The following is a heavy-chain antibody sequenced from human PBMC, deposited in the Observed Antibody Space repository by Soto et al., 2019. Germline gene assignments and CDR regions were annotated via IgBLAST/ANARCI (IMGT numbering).Heavy chain of an antibody. CDR3: ASEGGREGEYYGQYFEH. Sequence: SETLSLTCTVSGGSIYSYYWTWIRQPPGKGLEWIGYIHYSGSTKYNPSLKSRVTISVDTSKNQFSLKLSSVTAADTAVYYCASEGGREGEYYGQYFEHWGRGTPVTVSS. CDR2: IHYSGST. D-gene: IGHD3-16*01. V-gene: IGHV4-59*01. J-gene: IGHJ1*01. CDR1: GGSIYSYY.